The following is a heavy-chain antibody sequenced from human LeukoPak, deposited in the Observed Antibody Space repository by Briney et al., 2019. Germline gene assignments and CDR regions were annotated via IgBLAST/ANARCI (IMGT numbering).Heavy chain of an antibody. CDR3: ARDSVFWSGYYTLGYYYYGMDV. CDR1: GGSISSGSYY. D-gene: IGHD3-3*01. CDR2: IYTSGST. J-gene: IGHJ6*02. V-gene: IGHV4-61*02. Sequence: SETLSLTCTVSGGSISSGSYYWSWIRQPAGKGLEWIGRIYTSGSTNYNPSLKSRVTISVDTSKNQLSLKLSSVTAADTAVYYCARDSVFWSGYYTLGYYYYGMDVWGQGTTVTVSS.